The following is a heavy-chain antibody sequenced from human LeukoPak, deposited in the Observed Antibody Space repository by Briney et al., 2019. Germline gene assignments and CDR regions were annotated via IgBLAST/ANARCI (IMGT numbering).Heavy chain of an antibody. CDR2: ISYDGSNK. D-gene: IGHD6-13*01. J-gene: IGHJ4*02. Sequence: GGSLRLPCAASGFTFSSYAMHWVRQAPGKGLEWVAVISYDGSNKYYADSVKGRFTISRDNSKNTLYLQMNSLRAEDTAVYYCAHPHGYSSSWYYFDYWGQGTLVTVSS. CDR1: GFTFSSYA. CDR3: AHPHGYSSSWYYFDY. V-gene: IGHV3-30-3*01.